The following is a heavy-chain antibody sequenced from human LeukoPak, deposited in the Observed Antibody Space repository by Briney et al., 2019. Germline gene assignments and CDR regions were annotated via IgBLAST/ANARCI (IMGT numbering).Heavy chain of an antibody. V-gene: IGHV4-4*07. J-gene: IGHJ4*02. CDR2: IYTDGST. Sequence: PSETLSLTCTVSGGSTSNSFWSWIRQPAGKGLEWIWRIYTDGSTNSNPSLMSRLTMSLDTSKSQFSLKLTSVTAADPAVYFCARAPSGCGGTCAFDYWGQGTLVTVSS. CDR3: ARAPSGCGGTCAFDY. D-gene: IGHD2-15*01. CDR1: GGSTSNSF.